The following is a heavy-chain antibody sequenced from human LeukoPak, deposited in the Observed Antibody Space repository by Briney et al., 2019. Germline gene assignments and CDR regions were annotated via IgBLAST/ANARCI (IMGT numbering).Heavy chain of an antibody. V-gene: IGHV1-18*01. CDR1: GYTFTSYG. J-gene: IGHJ4*02. CDR2: ISAYNGNT. CDR3: ARSKGWRRELQKVFDY. Sequence: ASVKVSCKASGYTFTSYGISWVRQAPGQGLEWMGWISAYNGNTNYAQKLQGRVTMTTDTSTSTAYMELRSLRSDDTAVYYCARSKGWRRELQKVFDYWGQGTLVTVSS. D-gene: IGHD1-26*01.